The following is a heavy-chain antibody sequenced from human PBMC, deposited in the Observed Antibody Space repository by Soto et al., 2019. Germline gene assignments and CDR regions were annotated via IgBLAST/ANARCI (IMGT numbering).Heavy chain of an antibody. CDR1: GYTFTSYA. Sequence: QVQLVQSGAEMKKPGASVKVSCKASGYTFTSYAMHWVRQAPGQRLEWMGWINAGNGNTKYSQKFQGRVTITRDTSASTAYMELSSLRSEDTAVYYCARDPLKVPAAIGELDYWGQGTLVTVSS. V-gene: IGHV1-3*01. D-gene: IGHD2-2*02. J-gene: IGHJ4*02. CDR2: INAGNGNT. CDR3: ARDPLKVPAAIGELDY.